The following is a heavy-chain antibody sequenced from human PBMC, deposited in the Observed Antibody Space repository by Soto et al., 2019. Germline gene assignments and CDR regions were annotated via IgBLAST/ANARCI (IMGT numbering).Heavy chain of an antibody. CDR1: GYTFFTYD. CDR3: ARHHGPTTSENWFDP. D-gene: IGHD5-12*01. V-gene: IGHV1-18*01. CDR2: ISTYSGDT. Sequence: ASVKVSCKASGYTFFTYDISWVRQAPGQGLEWMGWISTYSGDTKYAQKFQGRVTMTTDTSTTXXXXXXRSLRSDDTAVYYCARHHGPTTSENWFDPWGQGTLVTVSS. J-gene: IGHJ5*02.